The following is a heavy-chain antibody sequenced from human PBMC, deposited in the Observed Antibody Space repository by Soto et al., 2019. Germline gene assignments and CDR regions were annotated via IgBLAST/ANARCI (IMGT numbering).Heavy chain of an antibody. V-gene: IGHV1-3*01. D-gene: IGHD6-19*01. J-gene: IGHJ4*01. CDR2: ISGESGNT. CDR3: ARDGVAAGNINFDY. Sequence: ASVKVSCKASGYMFTKSAMHWVRQAPGQRLEGMGWISGESGNTKYSPKLQDRVTITRDTSASTAYMELSSLRSEDTALYYCARDGVAAGNINFDYWGQGTLVTVSS. CDR1: GYMFTKSA.